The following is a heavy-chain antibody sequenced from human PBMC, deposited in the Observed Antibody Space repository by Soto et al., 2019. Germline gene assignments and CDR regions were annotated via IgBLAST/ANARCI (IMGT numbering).Heavy chain of an antibody. J-gene: IGHJ5*02. CDR1: GFAFGGLA. Sequence: EVRLLESGGGLVQPGGSLRLSCAASGFAFGGLAMNWDRQAPGKGLEWVSAIRATGDTTHYADSVKGRFTISRDNSKNILYLQMNSLRAEDTAVYYCAKEIGILGANWGIFQSWGQGILVTVSS. CDR2: IRATGDTT. V-gene: IGHV3-23*01. D-gene: IGHD7-27*01. CDR3: AKEIGILGANWGIFQS.